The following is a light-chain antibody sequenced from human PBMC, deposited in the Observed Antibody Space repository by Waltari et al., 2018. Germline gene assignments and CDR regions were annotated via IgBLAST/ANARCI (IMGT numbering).Light chain of an antibody. Sequence: QSALTQPASVSGSPGQSITIPCTGSSSDVGSSNLVPWYLQHPGKAPKLIIYEVSKRPSGVSNRFSGSKSGNTASLTISGLQAEDEADYYCYSYAGGSVFGTGTKVTVL. CDR3: YSYAGGSV. V-gene: IGLV2-23*02. CDR1: SSDVGSSNL. CDR2: EVS. J-gene: IGLJ1*01.